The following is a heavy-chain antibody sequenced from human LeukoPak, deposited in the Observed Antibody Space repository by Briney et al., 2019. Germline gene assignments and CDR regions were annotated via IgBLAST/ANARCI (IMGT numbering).Heavy chain of an antibody. CDR3: AKNIEYQLLRFFDF. J-gene: IGHJ4*02. CDR1: GFTLSSYS. D-gene: IGHD2-2*01. Sequence: GGSLRLSCAASGFTLSSYSMNWARQAPGKGLEWVSAITGGGDSTYYADSVKGRFTISRDNSKNTLYLQMNSLRAEDTAVYYCAKNIEYQLLRFFDFWGQGTLVTVSS. V-gene: IGHV3-23*01. CDR2: ITGGGDST.